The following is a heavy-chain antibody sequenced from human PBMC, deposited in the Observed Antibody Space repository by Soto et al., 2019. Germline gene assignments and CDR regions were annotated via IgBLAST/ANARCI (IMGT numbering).Heavy chain of an antibody. CDR3: ARTDIGDSYAFDI. D-gene: IGHD4-17*01. CDR1: GGSFSNFY. J-gene: IGHJ3*02. Sequence: QVQLHQWGAGLLKPSETLSLTCAVYGGSFSNFYWSWIRQPPGKGPEWIGEIHHSGSTNYNPSLKSRVTISVDTSKNQFSLRLTSVTAAYTAVYYCARTDIGDSYAFDIWGQGTMVTVSS. V-gene: IGHV4-34*01. CDR2: IHHSGST.